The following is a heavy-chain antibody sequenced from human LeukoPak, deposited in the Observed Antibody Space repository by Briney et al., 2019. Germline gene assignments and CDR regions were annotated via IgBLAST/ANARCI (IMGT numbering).Heavy chain of an antibody. CDR3: AKDEGYSYGYLPDY. J-gene: IGHJ4*02. D-gene: IGHD5-18*01. CDR1: GFTFSSYG. CDR2: ISYDGSNK. Sequence: GGSLRLSCAASGFTFSSYGMHWVRQAPGKGLEWVAVISYDGSNKYYADSVKGRFTISRDNSKNTLYLQTNSLRAEDTAVYYCAKDEGYSYGYLPDYWGQGTLVTVSS. V-gene: IGHV3-30*18.